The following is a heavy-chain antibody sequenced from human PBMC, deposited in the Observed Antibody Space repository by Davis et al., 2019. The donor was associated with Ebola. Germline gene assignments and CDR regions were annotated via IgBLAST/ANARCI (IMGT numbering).Heavy chain of an antibody. J-gene: IGHJ3*02. Sequence: SETLSLTFAVYGGSFSGYYWSWIRQPPGKGLEWIGEINHSGSTNYNPSLKSRVTISVDTSKNQFSLKLSSVTAADTAVYYCARGPTVQGLDIWGQGTMVTVSS. CDR2: INHSGST. CDR3: ARGPTVQGLDI. D-gene: IGHD3-10*01. V-gene: IGHV4-34*01. CDR1: GGSFSGYY.